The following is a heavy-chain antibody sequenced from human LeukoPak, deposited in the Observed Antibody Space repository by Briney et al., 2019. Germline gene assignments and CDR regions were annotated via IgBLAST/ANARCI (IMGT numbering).Heavy chain of an antibody. V-gene: IGHV1-46*01. CDR1: GYTFTSYY. CDR3: ARDSVAGMIDYYYMDV. Sequence: ASVKVSCKASGYTFTSYYMHWVRQAPGQGLEWMGTINPSGGSTSYAQKFQGRVTMTRDMSTSTVYMELSSLRSEDTAVYYCARDSVAGMIDYYYMDVWGKGTTVTVSS. J-gene: IGHJ6*03. CDR2: INPSGGST. D-gene: IGHD6-19*01.